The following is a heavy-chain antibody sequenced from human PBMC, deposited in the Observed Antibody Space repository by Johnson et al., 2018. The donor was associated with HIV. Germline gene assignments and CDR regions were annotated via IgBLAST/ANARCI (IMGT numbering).Heavy chain of an antibody. V-gene: IGHV3-30*03. D-gene: IGHD3-16*01. J-gene: IGHJ3*02. CDR1: GFTFSSYG. Sequence: QVQLVESGGGVVQPGRSLRLSCAASGFTFSSYGLHWVRQAPGKGLEWVAVISYDGSNKYYADSVKGRFPISRDNSKNTLYLQMNSLRAEDTAVYYCAREEGSGEPPNAFDIWGQGTMVTVSS. CDR2: ISYDGSNK. CDR3: AREEGSGEPPNAFDI.